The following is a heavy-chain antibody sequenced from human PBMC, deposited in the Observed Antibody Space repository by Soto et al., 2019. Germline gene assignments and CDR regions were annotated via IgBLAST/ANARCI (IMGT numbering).Heavy chain of an antibody. CDR3: ARDFSYKFYYFDS. CDR2: LSYDGSEK. Sequence: LRLSCEGSGFTFRNYGMHWVRQAPGKGLEWVAVLSYDGSEKFYADSVKGRFTISRDNSKNTVFLEMNSLRSEDTAVYYCARDFSYKFYYFDSCGQGTLVTVSS. J-gene: IGHJ4*02. CDR1: GFTFRNYG. V-gene: IGHV3-30*03. D-gene: IGHD1-20*01.